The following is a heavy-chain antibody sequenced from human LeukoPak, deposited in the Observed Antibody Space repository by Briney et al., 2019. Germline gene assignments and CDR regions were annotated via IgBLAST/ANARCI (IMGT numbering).Heavy chain of an antibody. D-gene: IGHD3-3*01. CDR1: GFTFSSYW. CDR2: INSDGSGT. V-gene: IGHV3-74*01. CDR3: ARVFRPSLTVFIIRGAFDI. Sequence: PGGSLRLSCAASGFTFSSYWMHWVRQAPGKGLVWVSRINSDGSGTSYADSVKGRFTISRDNDKNSLYLQMNSLRVEDTAVYYCARVFRPSLTVFIIRGAFDIWGQGTMVTVSS. J-gene: IGHJ3*02.